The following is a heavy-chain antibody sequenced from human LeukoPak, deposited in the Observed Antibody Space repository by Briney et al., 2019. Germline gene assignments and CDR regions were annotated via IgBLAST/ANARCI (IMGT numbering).Heavy chain of an antibody. D-gene: IGHD6-13*01. V-gene: IGHV4-38-2*02. CDR3: ARGRRQLVRSWGY. J-gene: IGHJ4*02. CDR2: ISHRGST. Sequence: PSETLSLTCTVSGYSISSGYYWGWIRQPPGKGLEWIGEISHRGSTNYNPSLKSRVTISVYTSKNQFSLKLTSVTAADTAVYYCARGRRQLVRSWGYWGQGTLVTVSS. CDR1: GYSISSGYY.